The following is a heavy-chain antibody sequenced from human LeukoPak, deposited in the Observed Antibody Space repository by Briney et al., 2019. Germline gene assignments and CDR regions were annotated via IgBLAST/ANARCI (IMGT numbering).Heavy chain of an antibody. D-gene: IGHD3-10*01. V-gene: IGHV1-2*02. CDR3: ARALWFGELLAQGNGMDV. CDR1: GSTFTGYY. CDR2: FHPNSGGT. J-gene: IGHJ6*02. Sequence: GPSVNVSCKASGSTFTGYYMRWVRQGPGQGLELMGWFHPNSGGTNYAQKFQGRVTMTRDTSISTAYMELSRLRSDDTAVYYCARALWFGELLAQGNGMDVWGQGTTVTVPS.